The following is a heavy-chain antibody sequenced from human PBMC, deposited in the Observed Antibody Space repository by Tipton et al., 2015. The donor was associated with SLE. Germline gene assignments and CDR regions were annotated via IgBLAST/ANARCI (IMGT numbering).Heavy chain of an antibody. CDR3: ARRTSGYAPDY. CDR1: GGSISSHY. V-gene: IGHV4-59*11. J-gene: IGHJ4*02. D-gene: IGHD5-12*01. Sequence: TLSLTCTVSGGSISSHYWSWIRQAPGKGLVWIGDISNSETTNYNPSLNSRVTISVDTSKNQFSLKLNSVTAADTAFYYCARRTSGYAPDYWGQGTLVTVSS. CDR2: ISNSETT.